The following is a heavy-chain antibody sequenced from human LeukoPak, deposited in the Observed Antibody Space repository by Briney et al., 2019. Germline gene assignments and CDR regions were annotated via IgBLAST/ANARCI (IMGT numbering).Heavy chain of an antibody. Sequence: GGSLRLSCAASGFTFSSYAMHWVRQAPGKGLEWVAVISYDGSNKYYADSVKGRFTISRDNSKNTLYLQMNSLRAEDTAVYYCARDRVLRYFDWLSGGYYFDYWGQGTLVTVSS. D-gene: IGHD3-9*01. J-gene: IGHJ4*02. CDR2: ISYDGSNK. V-gene: IGHV3-30*04. CDR3: ARDRVLRYFDWLSGGYYFDY. CDR1: GFTFSSYA.